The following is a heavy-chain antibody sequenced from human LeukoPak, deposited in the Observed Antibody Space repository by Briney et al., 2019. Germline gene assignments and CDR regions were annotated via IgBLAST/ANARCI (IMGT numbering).Heavy chain of an antibody. J-gene: IGHJ3*02. CDR1: GFTFSNAW. Sequence: PGGSLRLSCAASGFTFSNAWMSWVRQAPGKGLEWVSSISSSSSYIYYADSVKGRFTISRDNAKNSLYLQMNSLRAEDTAVYYCARDLRLGIAAAGTRRAFDIWGQGTMVTVSS. V-gene: IGHV3-21*01. CDR2: ISSSSSYI. CDR3: ARDLRLGIAAAGTRRAFDI. D-gene: IGHD6-13*01.